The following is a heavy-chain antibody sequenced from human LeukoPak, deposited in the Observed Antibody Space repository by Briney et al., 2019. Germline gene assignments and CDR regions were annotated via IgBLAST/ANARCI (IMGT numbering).Heavy chain of an antibody. CDR2: TYYRSNWYN. CDR3: ARGWLQFGFDY. CDR1: GDSVSSNSAG. D-gene: IGHD5-24*01. J-gene: IGHJ4*02. Sequence: SQTLSLTCAISGDSVSSNSAGWNWIRQSPSRGLEWLGRTYYRSNWYNDYAVSVKSRITINADTSKNQFSLQLNSVTPEDTAVYYCARGWLQFGFDYWGQGTLVTVSS. V-gene: IGHV6-1*01.